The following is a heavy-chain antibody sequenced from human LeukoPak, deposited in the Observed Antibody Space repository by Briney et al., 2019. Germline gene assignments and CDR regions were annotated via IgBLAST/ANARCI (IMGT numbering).Heavy chain of an antibody. J-gene: IGHJ6*02. CDR2: IYYSGST. D-gene: IGHD6-19*01. Sequence: SETLSLTCTVSGGSISSYYWSWIRQPPGEGLEWIGYIYYSGSTNYNPSLKSRVTISVDTSKNQFSLKLSSVTAADTAVYYCARDLGIAVAGTRSYYYYGMDVWGQGTTVTVSS. V-gene: IGHV4-59*01. CDR3: ARDLGIAVAGTRSYYYYGMDV. CDR1: GGSISSYY.